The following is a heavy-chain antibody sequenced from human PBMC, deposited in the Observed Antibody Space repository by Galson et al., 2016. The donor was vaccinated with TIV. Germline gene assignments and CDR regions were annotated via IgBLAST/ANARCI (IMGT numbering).Heavy chain of an antibody. J-gene: IGHJ6*02. V-gene: IGHV3-74*01. D-gene: IGHD2-15*01. CDR1: EINFSRFW. CDR3: ARERGYYGVDV. Sequence: SLRLSCAASEINFSRFWMYWVRQVPGQGLMWVSRITDDGSDTVYADSVKGRFTISKDNAMDTLYLQMDSLRAEDTGVYYCARERGYYGVDVWGQGTTVTVS. CDR2: ITDDGSDT.